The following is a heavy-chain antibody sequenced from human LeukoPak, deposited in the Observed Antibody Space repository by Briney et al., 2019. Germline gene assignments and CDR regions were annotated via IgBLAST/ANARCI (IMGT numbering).Heavy chain of an antibody. J-gene: IGHJ4*02. CDR3: AKDLQGYCSSTSCYSPLFLFDY. D-gene: IGHD2-2*01. V-gene: IGHV3-23*01. CDR2: ISGSGGSA. Sequence: GGSLRPSCAASGFTFSSYAMSWVRQAPGKGLEWVSAISGSGGSAYYADSVKGRFTISRDNSKNTLYLQMNSLRAEDTAVYYCAKDLQGYCSSTSCYSPLFLFDYWGQGTLVTVSS. CDR1: GFTFSSYA.